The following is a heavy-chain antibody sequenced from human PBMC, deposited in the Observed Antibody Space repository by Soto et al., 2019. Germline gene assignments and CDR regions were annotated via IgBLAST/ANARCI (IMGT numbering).Heavy chain of an antibody. CDR2: ISYDGSNK. Sequence: QVQLVESGGGVVQPGRSLRLSCAASGFTFSSYGMHWVRQAPGKGLEWVAVISYDGSNKYYADSVKGRFTISRDNSKNTLYLQMNSLRAEDTAVYYCAKARGVIGEPYGMDVWGQGTTVTVSS. V-gene: IGHV3-30*18. CDR1: GFTFSSYG. J-gene: IGHJ6*02. D-gene: IGHD3-3*01. CDR3: AKARGVIGEPYGMDV.